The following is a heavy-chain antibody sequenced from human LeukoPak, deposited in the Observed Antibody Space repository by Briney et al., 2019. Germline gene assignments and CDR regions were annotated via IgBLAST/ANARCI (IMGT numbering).Heavy chain of an antibody. CDR2: ISGSGDNT. D-gene: IGHD3-22*01. Sequence: GGSLRLSCAASGFTFSSYAMSWVRQAPGKGLEWVSGISGSGDNTYYADSVKGRFTISRDNSKNTLYLQMNSLRADDTAVYYCAKAYYYDSSGRVYFDYWGRGTLVTVSS. CDR3: AKAYYYDSSGRVYFDY. J-gene: IGHJ4*02. CDR1: GFTFSSYA. V-gene: IGHV3-23*01.